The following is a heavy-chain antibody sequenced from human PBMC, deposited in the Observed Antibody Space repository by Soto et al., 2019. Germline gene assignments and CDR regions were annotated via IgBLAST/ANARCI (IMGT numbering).Heavy chain of an antibody. CDR3: ARARTLGYCSGGSCPHYYYYMDV. V-gene: IGHV1-18*01. Sequence: VSVKVSCKASGYTFTSYGISWVRQAPGQGLEWMGWISAYNGNTNYAQKLQGRVTMTTDTSTSTAYMELRSLRSDDTAVYYCARARTLGYCSGGSCPHYYYYMDVWGKGTTVTVSS. D-gene: IGHD2-15*01. CDR1: GYTFTSYG. J-gene: IGHJ6*03. CDR2: ISAYNGNT.